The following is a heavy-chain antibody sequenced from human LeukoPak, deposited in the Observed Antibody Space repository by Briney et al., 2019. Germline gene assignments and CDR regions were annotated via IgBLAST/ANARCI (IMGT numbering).Heavy chain of an antibody. CDR1: GYTFTSYY. D-gene: IGHD2-2*01. J-gene: IGHJ4*02. CDR3: ARGDIVVVPAAPLGDY. CDR2: INPSGGST. Sequence: ASVKVSCKASGYTFTSYYVHWVRQAPGQGLEWMAIINPSGGSTSYAQKFQGRVTMTRDTSTSTVYMELSSLRSEDTAVYYCARGDIVVVPAAPLGDYWGQGTLVTVSS. V-gene: IGHV1-46*01.